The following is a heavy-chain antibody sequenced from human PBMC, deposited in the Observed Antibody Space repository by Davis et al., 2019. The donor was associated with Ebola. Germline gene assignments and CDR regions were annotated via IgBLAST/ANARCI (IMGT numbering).Heavy chain of an antibody. CDR1: GFTFSSYG. J-gene: IGHJ4*02. Sequence: GESLKISCAASGFTFSSYGMHWVRQAPGKGLEWVAVISYDGSNKYYADSVKGRFTISRDNSKNTLYLQMNSLRAEDTAVYYCAKGGRYSGSYFDYWGQGTLVTVSS. V-gene: IGHV3-30*18. CDR2: ISYDGSNK. D-gene: IGHD1-26*01. CDR3: AKGGRYSGSYFDY.